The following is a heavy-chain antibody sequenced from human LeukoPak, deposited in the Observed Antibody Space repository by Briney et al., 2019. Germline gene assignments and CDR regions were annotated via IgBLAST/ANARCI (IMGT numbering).Heavy chain of an antibody. CDR1: GFTFSVYS. CDR3: ARSVGGHFDY. Sequence: PGGSLRLSCAAPGFTFSVYSMNWVRQPPGMGLEWVSYITSNSATIQYADSVKGRFTISRDNAKNSLSLQMNSLRDEDTAVYYCARSVGGHFDYWGQGMLVTVSS. D-gene: IGHD3-16*01. J-gene: IGHJ4*02. CDR2: ITSNSATI. V-gene: IGHV3-48*02.